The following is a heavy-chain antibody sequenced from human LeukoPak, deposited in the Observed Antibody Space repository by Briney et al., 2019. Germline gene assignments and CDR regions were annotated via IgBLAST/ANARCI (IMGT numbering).Heavy chain of an antibody. CDR2: ISASGGTT. CDR1: GFTFSTYA. CDR3: VKWSTIIAAGTD. Sequence: PGGSLRLSCAVPGFTFSTYAMTWVRQAPGKGLEWVSAISASGGTTFYTDSVKGRFTISRDGSKNTLYLQMNSLRAEDTALYYCVKWSTIIAAGTDWGQGTRVTVSS. D-gene: IGHD6-13*01. V-gene: IGHV3-23*01. J-gene: IGHJ4*02.